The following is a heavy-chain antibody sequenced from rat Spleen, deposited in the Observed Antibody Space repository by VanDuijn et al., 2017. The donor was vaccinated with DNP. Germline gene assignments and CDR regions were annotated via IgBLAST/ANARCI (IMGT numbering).Heavy chain of an antibody. CDR3: ARHPLYYSSSPFAY. CDR2: IINSGGST. V-gene: IGHV5-25*01. J-gene: IGHJ3*01. D-gene: IGHD1-2*01. Sequence: EVKLVESGGGLVQPGRSLKLSCAASGFTFSNYGMAWVRQAPTKGLEWIASIINSGGSTYYPDSVKGRFTISRDNAKSTLYLQMDSLRSEDTATYYCARHPLYYSSSPFAYWGQGTLVTVSS. CDR1: GFTFSNYG.